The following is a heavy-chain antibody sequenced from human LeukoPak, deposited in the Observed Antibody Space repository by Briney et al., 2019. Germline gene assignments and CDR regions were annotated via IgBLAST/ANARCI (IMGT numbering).Heavy chain of an antibody. Sequence: GGSLRLSCAASGFTFSSYAMHWVRQAPGKGLEWVSSISSSSSYIYYADSVKGRFTISRDNAKNSLYLQMNSLRAEDTAVYYCANGYSYGTAFDYWGQGTLVTVSS. CDR3: ANGYSYGTAFDY. D-gene: IGHD5-18*01. CDR1: GFTFSSYA. CDR2: ISSSSSYI. V-gene: IGHV3-21*01. J-gene: IGHJ4*02.